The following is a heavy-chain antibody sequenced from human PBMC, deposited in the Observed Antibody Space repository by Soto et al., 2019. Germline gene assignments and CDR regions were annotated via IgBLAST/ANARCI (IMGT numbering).Heavy chain of an antibody. CDR1: GDSVSSIRAT. CDR2: TLYRSEWNN. V-gene: IGHV6-1*01. CDR3: VRERDWAGMDV. Sequence: PSQTLSLTCAISGDSVSSIRATWNWIRQSPSGGLEWLGRTLYRSEWNNDYAVSVKSRITINPDTSKNLFSLHLNSVIPEDTAVYYCVRERDWAGMDVWGQGTAVTVSS. J-gene: IGHJ6*02. D-gene: IGHD3-9*01.